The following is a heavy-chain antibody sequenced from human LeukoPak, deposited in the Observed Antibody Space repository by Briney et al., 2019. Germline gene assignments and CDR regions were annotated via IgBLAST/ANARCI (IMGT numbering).Heavy chain of an antibody. Sequence: ASVKVSCKPSGYTFSSYDINWVRQATGQGLEWMAWMNPNSGSTGYTQKFQGRVTFTRNASISTAYMELSSLRSDDTAVYYCARGPLTSGARYFDYWGQGTLVTVSS. CDR3: ARGPLTSGARYFDY. CDR2: MNPNSGST. V-gene: IGHV1-8*03. CDR1: GYTFSSYD. D-gene: IGHD6-19*01. J-gene: IGHJ4*02.